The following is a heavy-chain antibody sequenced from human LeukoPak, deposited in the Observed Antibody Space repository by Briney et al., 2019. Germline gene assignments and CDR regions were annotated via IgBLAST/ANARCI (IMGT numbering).Heavy chain of an antibody. Sequence: GGSLRLSCAASGFTFSSYAMSWVRQAPGKGLEWVSAISGSGGNTYYADSVKGRFTISRDNSKNTLYLQMNSLRAEDTAVYYCARETSGSYYNWFDPWGQGTLVTVSS. D-gene: IGHD3-10*01. CDR1: GFTFSSYA. CDR2: ISGSGGNT. J-gene: IGHJ5*02. V-gene: IGHV3-23*01. CDR3: ARETSGSYYNWFDP.